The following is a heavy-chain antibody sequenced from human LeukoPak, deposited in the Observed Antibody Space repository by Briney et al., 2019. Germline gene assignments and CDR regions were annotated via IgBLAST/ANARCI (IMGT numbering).Heavy chain of an antibody. V-gene: IGHV4-59*01. D-gene: IGHD6-13*01. CDR3: ARPYSSSAYAFDT. CDR2: IYYSGST. Sequence: SETLSLTCTVSGGSISSYYWSWIRQPPGKGLEWIGYIYYSGSTNYNPSLKSRVTISMDTSKNQFSLKLSSVTAADTAVYYCARPYSSSAYAFDTWGQGTMVTVSS. J-gene: IGHJ3*02. CDR1: GGSISSYY.